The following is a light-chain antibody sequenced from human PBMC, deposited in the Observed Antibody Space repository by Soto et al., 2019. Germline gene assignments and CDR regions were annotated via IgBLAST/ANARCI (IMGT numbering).Light chain of an antibody. Sequence: QSVLTQPPSASGTPGQRVTISRSGRTSNIGINYVYWYQHLPGTSPKLFIDRNNQRPSGVPDQFSGSNSGTPTSLAISGVRSEDEADYYCAAWDDILSGRVVFGRGTKLPVL. V-gene: IGLV1-47*01. J-gene: IGLJ2*01. CDR1: TSNIGINY. CDR3: AAWDDILSGRVV. CDR2: RNN.